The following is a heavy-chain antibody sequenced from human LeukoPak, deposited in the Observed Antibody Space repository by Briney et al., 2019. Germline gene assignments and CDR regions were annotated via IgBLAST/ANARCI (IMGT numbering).Heavy chain of an antibody. D-gene: IGHD3-10*01. J-gene: IGHJ4*02. V-gene: IGHV4-59*08. Sequence: MTSETLSLTCSVSGDSIRSHYWSWVRQPPGKGLEWIGYVSYNSVATNYNPSLKSRVTISVQTSKNQFSLELTSVTAADTAVYYCARHSYYLGSGSSLGEWGQGTLVIVSS. CDR2: VSYNSVAT. CDR1: GDSIRSHY. CDR3: ARHSYYLGSGSSLGE.